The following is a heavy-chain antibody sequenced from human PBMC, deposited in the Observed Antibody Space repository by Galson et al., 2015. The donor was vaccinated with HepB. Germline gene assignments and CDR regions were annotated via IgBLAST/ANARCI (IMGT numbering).Heavy chain of an antibody. CDR2: ISSSGYI. CDR3: ARVRIADGYSYAYDS. V-gene: IGHV3-21*01. Sequence: SLRLSCAASGFTFSNYIMNWVRQAPGKGLEWVSSISSSGYIYYADSPKGRFTISRDNAKKSLYLLLNSLRAEDTAVYYCARVRIADGYSYAYDSWGQGTLVTVSS. CDR1: GFTFSNYI. D-gene: IGHD5-18*01. J-gene: IGHJ4*02.